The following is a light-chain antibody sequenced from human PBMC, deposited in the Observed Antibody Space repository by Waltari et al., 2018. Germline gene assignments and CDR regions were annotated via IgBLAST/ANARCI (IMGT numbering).Light chain of an antibody. J-gene: IGLJ3*02. Sequence: QSVLTQPPSASGTPGQRVTISWSGSLSNNESNTVNWYRQLPGTAPKLLIYGDNQRPSGVPDRFSGSKSGTSASLAISGLQSADEADYYCAGWDDSLNGPVFGGGTKLTVL. CDR3: AGWDDSLNGPV. V-gene: IGLV1-44*01. CDR2: GDN. CDR1: LSNNESNT.